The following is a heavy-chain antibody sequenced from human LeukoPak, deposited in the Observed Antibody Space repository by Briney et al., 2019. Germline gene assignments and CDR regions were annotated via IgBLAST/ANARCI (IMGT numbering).Heavy chain of an antibody. CDR2: INPSGGST. D-gene: IGHD6-19*01. V-gene: IGHV1-46*01. CDR1: GYTFTGYY. CDR3: ARFAVHRRITVAGQFGLDY. J-gene: IGHJ4*02. Sequence: ASVKVSCKASGYTFTGYYMHWVRQAPGQGLEWMGWINPSGGSTSYAQKFQGRVTMTRDMSTSTVYMELSSLRSEDTAVYYCARFAVHRRITVAGQFGLDYWGQGTLVSVSS.